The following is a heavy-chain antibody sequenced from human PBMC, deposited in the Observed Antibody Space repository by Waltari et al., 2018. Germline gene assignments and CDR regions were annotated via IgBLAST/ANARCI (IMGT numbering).Heavy chain of an antibody. CDR1: GGSFSGYY. CDR3: ARAGSRSVGLDY. D-gene: IGHD6-13*01. J-gene: IGHJ4*02. Sequence: QVQLQQWGAGLLKPSETLSLTCAVYGGSFSGYYWSWIRQPPGKGLEWIGEIKHSGSTTYTPSLKSRVAISVDTSKSQFSLKLSSVTAADTAVYYCARAGSRSVGLDYWGQGTLVTVSS. V-gene: IGHV4-34*01. CDR2: IKHSGST.